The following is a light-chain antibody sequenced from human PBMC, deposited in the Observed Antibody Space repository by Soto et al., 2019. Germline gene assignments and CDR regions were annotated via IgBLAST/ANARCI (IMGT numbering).Light chain of an antibody. Sequence: DIQMTQSPSSLSASVGERVTIACRASQSISSFLSWYQQKPGKAHKLLIYAASSLQSGVPSRFSGSGSGTDFTLTISSLQPEDFATYYGQQSYSTPRTFGQGTKLEIK. CDR1: QSISSF. J-gene: IGKJ2*01. CDR3: QQSYSTPRT. V-gene: IGKV1-39*01. CDR2: AAS.